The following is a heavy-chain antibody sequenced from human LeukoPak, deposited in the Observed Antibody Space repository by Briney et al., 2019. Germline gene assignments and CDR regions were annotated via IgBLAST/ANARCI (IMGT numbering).Heavy chain of an antibody. CDR3: ARESHIAAAGTRGLKGAYAFDI. CDR2: ISKTGGTI. D-gene: IGHD6-13*01. V-gene: IGHV3-11*01. CDR1: EFNFSDYY. J-gene: IGHJ3*02. Sequence: PGGSLRLSCAASEFNFSDYYMTWIRQAPGKGLDWVSYISKTGGTIYYAESVKGRFTISRDNAKNSLYLQMNSLRAEDTAVYYCARESHIAAAGTRGLKGAYAFDIWGQGTMVTVSS.